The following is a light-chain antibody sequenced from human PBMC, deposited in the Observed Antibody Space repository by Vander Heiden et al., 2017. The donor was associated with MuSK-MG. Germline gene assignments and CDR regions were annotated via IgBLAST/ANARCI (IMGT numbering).Light chain of an antibody. V-gene: IGLV2-8*01. CDR2: EVS. J-gene: IGLJ2*01. CDR1: SSDVGGNYY. Sequence: QSALTQPPSASGSPGQSVTISCTGTSSDVGGNYYVSWYQQHPGKAPKRIIYEVSKRPSGVPDRFSGSKSDNTASLTVSGLQPDDEADYYCSSSKVFGGGTKLTVL. CDR3: SSSKV.